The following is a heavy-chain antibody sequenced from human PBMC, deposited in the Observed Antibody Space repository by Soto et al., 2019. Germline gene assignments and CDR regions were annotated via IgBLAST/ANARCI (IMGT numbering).Heavy chain of an antibody. CDR2: SGTVGDT. V-gene: IGHV3-13*01. J-gene: IGHJ3*02. CDR1: GFTLSSHD. Sequence: EVQLVESGGGLVQPGGSLRLSCAASGFTLSSHDMHWVRQATGKSLEWVSASGTVGDTYYSGSVKGRFTISKENAKNSXXXXXXXXXXXXXXXXXXXXXXXXXXXWDAFDIWGQGTMVTVSS. CDR3: XXXXXXXXXWDAFDI.